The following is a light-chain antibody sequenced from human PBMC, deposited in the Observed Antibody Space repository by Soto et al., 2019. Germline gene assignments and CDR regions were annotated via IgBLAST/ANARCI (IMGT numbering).Light chain of an antibody. V-gene: IGLV2-8*01. CDR2: EVN. CDR1: SSDVGGYNY. J-gene: IGLJ1*01. CDR3: SSYAGSSNV. Sequence: QSALTQPPAASGSPGQSVAISCTGTSSDVGGYNYVSWYQQHPGKAPKLVIYEVNTRPSGVPDRFSGSKSGNTASLTVSGLQAEDEADYYCSSYAGSSNVFGTGTKVPVL.